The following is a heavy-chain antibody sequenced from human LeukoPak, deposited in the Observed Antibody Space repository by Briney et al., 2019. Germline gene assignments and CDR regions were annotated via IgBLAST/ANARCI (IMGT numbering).Heavy chain of an antibody. CDR3: AREGLGRSATTVTTSDAFDI. Sequence: ASVKVSCKASGYTFTGYYMHWVRQAPGQGLEWMGWINPNSGGTNYAQKFQGRVTMTRDTSISTAYMELSRLRSDDTAVYYCAREGLGRSATTVTTSDAFDIWGQGTMVTVSS. CDR2: INPNSGGT. V-gene: IGHV1-2*02. D-gene: IGHD4-11*01. CDR1: GYTFTGYY. J-gene: IGHJ3*02.